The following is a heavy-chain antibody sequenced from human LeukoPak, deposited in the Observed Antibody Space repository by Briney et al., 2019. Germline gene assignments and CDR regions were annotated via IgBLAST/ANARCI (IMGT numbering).Heavy chain of an antibody. Sequence: ASVKVSCKPSGYTFTGYYMHWVRQAPGQGLEWMGRINPNSGATNYAQKFQGWVTMTRDTSISTAYMELSRLRSDDTAVYYCASGGSGFNNWFDPWGQGTLVTVSS. CDR2: INPNSGAT. D-gene: IGHD6-19*01. CDR1: GYTFTGYY. CDR3: ASGGSGFNNWFDP. J-gene: IGHJ5*02. V-gene: IGHV1-2*04.